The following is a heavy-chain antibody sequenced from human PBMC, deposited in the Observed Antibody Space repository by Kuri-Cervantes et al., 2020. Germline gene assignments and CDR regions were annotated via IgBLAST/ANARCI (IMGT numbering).Heavy chain of an antibody. CDR1: GGSISSYY. D-gene: IGHD3-16*01. CDR2: IYYSGST. J-gene: IGHJ5*02. V-gene: IGHV4-59*01. CDR3: AVGAGHNWFDP. Sequence: SETLSLTCTVSGGSISSYYWSWIRQPPGKGLEWIGYIYYSGSTNYNPSLKSRVTISVDTSKNQFSLKPSSVTAADTAVYYCAVGAGHNWFDPWGQGTLVTVSS.